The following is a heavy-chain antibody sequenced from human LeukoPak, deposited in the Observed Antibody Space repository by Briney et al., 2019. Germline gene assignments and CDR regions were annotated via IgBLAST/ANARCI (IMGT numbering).Heavy chain of an antibody. J-gene: IGHJ4*02. CDR3: ARGRGSNQTLKSLNYFDY. D-gene: IGHD3-16*01. Sequence: PSETLSLTCAVYGGSFSGYYWSWIRPPPGKGLEWFGEINHSGSHHYNPPLKSRVTISVDTSKNLFSLKLSSVTAADTAVYYCARGRGSNQTLKSLNYFDYWGQGTLVTVSS. V-gene: IGHV4-34*01. CDR2: INHSGSH. CDR1: GGSFSGYY.